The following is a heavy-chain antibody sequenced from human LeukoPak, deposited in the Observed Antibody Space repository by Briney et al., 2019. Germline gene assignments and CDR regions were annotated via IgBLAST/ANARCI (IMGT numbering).Heavy chain of an antibody. Sequence: GESLKISCKGSGYSFTSHWIGWVRQMPGKGLEWMGIIYPGDSDTRYSPSFQGQVTISADKSISTAYLQWSSLKASDTALYYCARRDSYDKVWRDDAFAVWGQGTMVTVSS. J-gene: IGHJ3*01. CDR1: GYSFTSHW. V-gene: IGHV5-51*01. CDR3: ARRDSYDKVWRDDAFAV. D-gene: IGHD5-18*01. CDR2: IYPGDSDT.